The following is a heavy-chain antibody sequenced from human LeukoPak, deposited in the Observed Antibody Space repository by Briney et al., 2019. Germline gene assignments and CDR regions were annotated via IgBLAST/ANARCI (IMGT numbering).Heavy chain of an antibody. J-gene: IGHJ4*02. CDR3: ARASGGSYSSPYDY. CDR1: GGSISSYY. D-gene: IGHD1-26*01. CDR2: IYYSGST. Sequence: SETLSLTCTVSGGSISSYYWSWIRQPPGKGLEWIGYIYYSGSTNYNPSLKSRVTISVDTSKNQFSLKLNSVTAADTAVYYCARASGGSYSSPYDYWGQGTLVTVSS. V-gene: IGHV4-59*01.